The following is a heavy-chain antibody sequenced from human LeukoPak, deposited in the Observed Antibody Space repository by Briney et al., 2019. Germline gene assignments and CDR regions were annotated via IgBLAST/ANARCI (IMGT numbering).Heavy chain of an antibody. V-gene: IGHV4-39*01. CDR1: GGSISSNSYY. CDR3: ARTRYYYNSRSYGAPYYFDY. D-gene: IGHD3-10*01. Sequence: SETLSLTCAVSGGSISSNSYYWGWIRQPPGKGLEWIGSIYYSGSTYYNPALKSRVTISVDTSKNQFSLKLSSVTAADTAVYYCARTRYYYNSRSYGAPYYFDYWGQGTLVTVSS. CDR2: IYYSGST. J-gene: IGHJ4*02.